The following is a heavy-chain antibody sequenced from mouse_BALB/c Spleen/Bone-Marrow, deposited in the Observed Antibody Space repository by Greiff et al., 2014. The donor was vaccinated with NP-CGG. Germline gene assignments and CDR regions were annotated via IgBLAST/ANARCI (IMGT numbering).Heavy chain of an antibody. Sequence: VQLQQSGPGLVAPSQSLSITCTVSGFSLASYGVHWVRQPPGKGLEWLGVIWAGGSTNYNSALMSRLSISRDNSKSQVFLKMNSLRTDDTAMYYCARVIRYESYFDYWGQGTTLTVSS. J-gene: IGHJ2*01. CDR3: ARVIRYESYFDY. CDR2: IWAGGST. D-gene: IGHD2-14*01. V-gene: IGHV2-9*02. CDR1: GFSLASYG.